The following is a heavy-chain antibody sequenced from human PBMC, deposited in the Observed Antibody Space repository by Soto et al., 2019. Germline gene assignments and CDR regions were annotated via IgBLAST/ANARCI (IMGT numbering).Heavy chain of an antibody. J-gene: IGHJ4*02. CDR1: GGSISSYY. CDR2: IYYSGST. CDR3: ARRQYSGSYYFDY. V-gene: IGHV4-59*08. Sequence: PSETLSLTCTVSGGSISSYYWSWVRQSPGKGLEWIGYIYYSGSTNYNPSLKSRVTISVDTSKNQFSLKLSSVTAADTAVYYCARRQYSGSYYFDYWGQGTLVTVSS. D-gene: IGHD1-26*01.